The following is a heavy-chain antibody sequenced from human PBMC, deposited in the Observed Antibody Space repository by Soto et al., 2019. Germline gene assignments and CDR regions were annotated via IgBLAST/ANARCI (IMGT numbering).Heavy chain of an antibody. D-gene: IGHD4-17*01. CDR2: IYYNGST. CDR1: GDSIRNSNYY. V-gene: IGHV4-39*02. J-gene: IGHJ4*02. CDR3: ARERVYGVPDS. Sequence: PSETLSLTCTVSGDSIRNSNYYWDWIRQPPGKGLEWIASIYYNGSTYYNSSLKSRVTISIDTSRNQFSLKLSSVTAADTALYYCARERVYGVPDSWGQGTLVTVSS.